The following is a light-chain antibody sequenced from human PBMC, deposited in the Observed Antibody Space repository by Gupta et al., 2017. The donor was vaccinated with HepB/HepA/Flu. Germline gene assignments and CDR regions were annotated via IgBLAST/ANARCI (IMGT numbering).Light chain of an antibody. V-gene: IGLV2-18*02. CDR2: EVD. J-gene: IGLJ1*01. CDR3: SSYTTSSTYV. CDR1: SSDIGSYNR. Sequence: QSALTQPPSVSASPGQSVTLSSTGTSSDIGSYNRVSWYQQSPGTAPKLIIYEVDNRPSGVPDRFSGSKSGNTASLTISGLQTEDEADYYCSSYTTSSTYVFGIGTKVTVL.